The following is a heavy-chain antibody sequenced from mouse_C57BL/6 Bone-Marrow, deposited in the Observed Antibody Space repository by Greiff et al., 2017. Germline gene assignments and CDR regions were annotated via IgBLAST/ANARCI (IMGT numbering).Heavy chain of an antibody. Sequence: VQLQQPGAELVMPGASVKLSCKASGYTFTSYWMHWVQQRPGPGLEWIGEIAPSDSYTNYNQKFKGKSTLTVDKSSSTAYMQLSSLTSEDSAVYYCARDSYYYGSSYYAMDYWGQGTSVTVSS. J-gene: IGHJ4*01. V-gene: IGHV1-69*01. D-gene: IGHD1-1*01. CDR1: GYTFTSYW. CDR3: ARDSYYYGSSYYAMDY. CDR2: IAPSDSYT.